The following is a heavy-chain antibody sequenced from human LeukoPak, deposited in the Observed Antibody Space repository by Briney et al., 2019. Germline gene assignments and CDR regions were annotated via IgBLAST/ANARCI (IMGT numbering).Heavy chain of an antibody. CDR2: IYSGGST. CDR1: GFTVSSNY. D-gene: IGHD3-3*01. J-gene: IGHJ4*02. CDR3: AREDDFWSGYFDY. V-gene: IGHV3-53*01. Sequence: GGSLRLSCAASGFTVSSNYMSWVRQAPGKGLKWVSVIYSGGSTYYADSVKGRFTISRDNSKNTLYLQMNSLRAEDTAVYYCAREDDFWSGYFDYWGQGTLVTVSS.